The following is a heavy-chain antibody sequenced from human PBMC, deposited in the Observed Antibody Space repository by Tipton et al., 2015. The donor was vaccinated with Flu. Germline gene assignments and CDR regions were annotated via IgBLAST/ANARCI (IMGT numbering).Heavy chain of an antibody. CDR3: ARHTGDSVRGVIDY. Sequence: TLSLTCSVSGYSIRSAYYWGWVRRPPGKGLEWIGTIYHSGPTYHNPSLKSRLTISVDTSKNQFSLRLSSVTAADTAVYYCARHTGDSVRGVIDYWGQGTLVTVSS. CDR2: IYHSGPT. D-gene: IGHD3-10*02. CDR1: GYSIRSAYY. J-gene: IGHJ4*02. V-gene: IGHV4-38-2*01.